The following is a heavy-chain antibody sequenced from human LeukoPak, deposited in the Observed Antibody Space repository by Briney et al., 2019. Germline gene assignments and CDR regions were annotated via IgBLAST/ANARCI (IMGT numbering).Heavy chain of an antibody. J-gene: IGHJ4*02. CDR1: GFTFSSYA. CDR3: AKKRSGSGYYYDLDY. Sequence: GGSLRLSCAASGFTFSSYAIHWVRQAPGKGLEWVAVISYDGTNKYYEDSVKGRFTISRDNSKNTMYLQMNSLRAEDTAVYYCAKKRSGSGYYYDLDYWGQGTLVTVSS. CDR2: ISYDGTNK. D-gene: IGHD3-22*01. V-gene: IGHV3-30*18.